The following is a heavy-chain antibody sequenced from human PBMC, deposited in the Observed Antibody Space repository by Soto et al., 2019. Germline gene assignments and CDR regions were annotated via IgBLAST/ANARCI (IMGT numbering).Heavy chain of an antibody. D-gene: IGHD6-19*01. Sequence: PGGSLRLSCAASGFTFSAYGMHWVRQAPGKGLEWVAIISYDGSNKYYADSVKGRFTISRDNSKNTLYLQMDSLRAEDTAVYFCAKRYSSGWYPPAERFQHWGQGTLVTVSS. CDR2: ISYDGSNK. J-gene: IGHJ1*01. CDR3: AKRYSSGWYPPAERFQH. V-gene: IGHV3-30*18. CDR1: GFTFSAYG.